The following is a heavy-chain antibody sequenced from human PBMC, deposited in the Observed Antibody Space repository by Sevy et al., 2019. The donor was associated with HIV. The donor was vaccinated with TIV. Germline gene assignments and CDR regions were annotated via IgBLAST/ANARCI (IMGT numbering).Heavy chain of an antibody. Sequence: SETLSLTCTVSGGSISSGGYFWTWIRQHPRKGLEWIGYISYSGSTYYTPSLKSRVTISVDTSKNQFSLKLSSVTAAATAVYFCAIATNLNAFDFWGQGTMVTVSS. J-gene: IGHJ3*01. D-gene: IGHD1-26*01. CDR3: AIATNLNAFDF. CDR2: ISYSGST. CDR1: GGSISSGGYF. V-gene: IGHV4-31*03.